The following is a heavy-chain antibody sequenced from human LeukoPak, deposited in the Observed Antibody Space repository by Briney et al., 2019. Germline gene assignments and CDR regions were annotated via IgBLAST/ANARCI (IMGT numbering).Heavy chain of an antibody. CDR3: AKVGIGWVAFQN. D-gene: IGHD1-1*01. Sequence: PGGSLRLSCAASGFAFRSNGMTWVRQGPGTGLEWVSGISESGGGTFYADSVKGRFTISRDNSKNTLFLQMNSLRSEDTAVYYCAKVGIGWVAFQNWGQGTQVTVSS. J-gene: IGHJ4*02. V-gene: IGHV3-23*01. CDR2: ISESGGGT. CDR1: GFAFRSNG.